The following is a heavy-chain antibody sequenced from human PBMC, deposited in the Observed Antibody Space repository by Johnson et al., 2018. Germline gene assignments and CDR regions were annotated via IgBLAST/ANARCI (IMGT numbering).Heavy chain of an antibody. CDR3: ARGDIGGGVAATPFWSI. Sequence: VQLVETGGGVVQPGRSLRLSCAASGFTFSTYAMHWVRQAPGKGLEWVAVISYDGNKKYYADSVKGRFTISRDNSQNTLYLQMNSLRAEDTAVYYCARGDIGGGVAATPFWSIWGQGTMVTVSS. D-gene: IGHD2-15*01. CDR2: ISYDGNKK. CDR1: GFTFSTYA. V-gene: IGHV3-30-3*01. J-gene: IGHJ3*02.